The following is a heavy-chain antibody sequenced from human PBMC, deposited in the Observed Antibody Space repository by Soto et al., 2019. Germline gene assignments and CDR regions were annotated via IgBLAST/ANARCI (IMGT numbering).Heavy chain of an antibody. J-gene: IGHJ6*02. D-gene: IGHD2-15*01. CDR1: GFTFRSSA. Sequence: SVKVSCKTSGFTFRSSAVQWVRQARGQRLEWIGWLVVGTGNTNYAQKFQQRVTISSDRSTNTVSMELSSLTSEDTAVYYCATGAYSSGGSCSAYYYHYYGMDLWG. CDR3: ATGAYSSGGSCSAYYYHYYGMDL. CDR2: LVVGTGNT. V-gene: IGHV1-58*01.